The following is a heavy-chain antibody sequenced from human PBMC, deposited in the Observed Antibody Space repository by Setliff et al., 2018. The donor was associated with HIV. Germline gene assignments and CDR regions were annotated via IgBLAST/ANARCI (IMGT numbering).Heavy chain of an antibody. Sequence: NPSETLSLTCTVSGDSISSSSYYWGWIRQPPGKGLEWIGSISYSGSTYYNPSLKSRVTISVDTSKNQFSLKLSSVTAADTAVCYCATNSDTSGYPPPPFDYWGQGTLVTVSS. J-gene: IGHJ4*02. D-gene: IGHD3-22*01. CDR1: GDSISSSSYY. CDR2: ISYSGST. V-gene: IGHV4-39*01. CDR3: ATNSDTSGYPPPPFDY.